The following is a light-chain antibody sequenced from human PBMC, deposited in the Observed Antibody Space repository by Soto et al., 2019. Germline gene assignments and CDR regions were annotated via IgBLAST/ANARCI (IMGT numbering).Light chain of an antibody. CDR1: QTVSSSY. V-gene: IGKV3D-20*01. Sequence: DIVLTQSPATLSLSPGERATLSCGASQTVSSSYLAWYQQKPGLAPRLLIYDASSRATGIPDRFSGSWSGTDFTLTISRLEPEDVAVYYCQQYCRSPYTFGQGTKLEIK. CDR2: DAS. J-gene: IGKJ2*01. CDR3: QQYCRSPYT.